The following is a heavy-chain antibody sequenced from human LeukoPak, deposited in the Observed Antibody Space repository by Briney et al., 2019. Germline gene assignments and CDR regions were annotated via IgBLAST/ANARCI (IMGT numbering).Heavy chain of an antibody. CDR2: ISSSSSYI. J-gene: IGHJ4*02. V-gene: IGHV3-21*01. CDR3: ARDRLPYYYDSSGYSIDY. Sequence: GGSLRLSCVASGFTFSSYSMNWVRQAPGKGLEWVSSISSSSSYIYYADSVKGRFTISRDNAKNSLYLQMNSLRAEDTAVYYCARDRLPYYYDSSGYSIDYWGQGTLVTVSS. CDR1: GFTFSSYS. D-gene: IGHD3-22*01.